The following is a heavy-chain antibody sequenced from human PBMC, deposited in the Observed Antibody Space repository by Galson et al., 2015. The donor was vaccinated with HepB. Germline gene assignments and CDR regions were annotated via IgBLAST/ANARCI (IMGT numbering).Heavy chain of an antibody. D-gene: IGHD1-26*01. J-gene: IGHJ5*02. CDR3: ARAGGIVGATTALDWFDP. V-gene: IGHV4-34*01. CDR2: INHSGST. Sequence: SETLSLTCAVYGGSFSGYYWSWIRQPPGKGLEWIGEINHSGSTNYNPSLKSRVTISVDTSKNQFSLKLSSVTAADTAVYYCARAGGIVGATTALDWFDPWGQGTLVTVSS. CDR1: GGSFSGYY.